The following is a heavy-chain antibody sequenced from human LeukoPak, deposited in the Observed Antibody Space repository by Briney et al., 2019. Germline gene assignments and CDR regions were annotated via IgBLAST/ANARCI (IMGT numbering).Heavy chain of an antibody. Sequence: ASVKVSCKASGYTFTSYGISWVRQAPGQGLEWMGGIIPIFGTANYAQKFQGRVTMTRDTSISTAYMELSRLRSDDTAVYYCARDYCSSTSCLFDYWGQGTLVTVSS. CDR2: IIPIFGTA. D-gene: IGHD2-2*01. J-gene: IGHJ4*02. CDR3: ARDYCSSTSCLFDY. V-gene: IGHV1-2*02. CDR1: GYTFTSYG.